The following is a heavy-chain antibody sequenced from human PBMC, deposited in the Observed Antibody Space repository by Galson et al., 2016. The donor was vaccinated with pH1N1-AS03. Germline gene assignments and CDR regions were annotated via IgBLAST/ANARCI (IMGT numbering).Heavy chain of an antibody. Sequence: SCKASGYTFTSYAMHWVRQAPGQRLEWMGWINAGNGNTKYSQKFQGRVTITRDTSASTAYMELSGLRSEDTAVYYCARDRGSGYDLFDYYYGMDVWGQGTTVTVSS. J-gene: IGHJ6*02. V-gene: IGHV1-3*01. CDR2: INAGNGNT. D-gene: IGHD5-12*01. CDR1: GYTFTSYA. CDR3: ARDRGSGYDLFDYYYGMDV.